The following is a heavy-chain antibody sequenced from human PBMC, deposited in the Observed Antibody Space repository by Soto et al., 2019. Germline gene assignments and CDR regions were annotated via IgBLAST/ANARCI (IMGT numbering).Heavy chain of an antibody. CDR2: TSSGDSTI. CDR1: GFTFISYE. Sequence: EVQLVESGGALLQPGGPLSPSGAVSGFTFISYEVNWVRQAPGKGLEWVSYTSSGDSTIYYADSVKGRFTISRDNAKNSLYLQMNNLRDEDTAVYYCARQNGSGWEGLFDYWGQGTLVTVSS. D-gene: IGHD6-19*01. CDR3: ARQNGSGWEGLFDY. J-gene: IGHJ4*02. V-gene: IGHV3-48*03.